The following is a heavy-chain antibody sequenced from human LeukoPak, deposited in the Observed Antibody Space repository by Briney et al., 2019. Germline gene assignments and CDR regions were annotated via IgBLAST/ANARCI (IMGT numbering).Heavy chain of an antibody. Sequence: SGGSLRLSCAASGFTFSTYAMTWVRQAPGKGLEWVSSISGSSGDTYYADSVKGRFTISRDNSKNTLFLQMNSLRAEDTAVYYCAKDGGLWVSAHWGDSWGRGTLVTVSS. D-gene: IGHD7-27*01. J-gene: IGHJ4*02. CDR2: ISGSSGDT. CDR3: AKDGGLWVSAHWGDS. CDR1: GFTFSTYA. V-gene: IGHV3-23*01.